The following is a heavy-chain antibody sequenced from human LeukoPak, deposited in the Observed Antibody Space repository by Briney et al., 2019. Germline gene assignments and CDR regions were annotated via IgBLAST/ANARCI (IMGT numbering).Heavy chain of an antibody. V-gene: IGHV4-59*12. CDR1: GGSISSYY. J-gene: IGHJ6*03. CDR2: IYYSGST. Sequence: SETLSLTCTVSGGSISSYYWSWIRQPPGKGLEWIGSIYYSGSTYYNPSLKSRVTISVDTSKNQFSLKLSSVTAADTAVYYCASLPAALDYYYYYYMDVWGKGTTVTVSS. CDR3: ASLPAALDYYYYYYMDV. D-gene: IGHD2-2*01.